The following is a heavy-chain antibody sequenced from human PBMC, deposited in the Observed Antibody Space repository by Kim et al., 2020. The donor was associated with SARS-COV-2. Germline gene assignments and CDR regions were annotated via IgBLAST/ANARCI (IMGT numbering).Heavy chain of an antibody. CDR1: GGSISSGDYY. Sequence: SETLSLTCTVSGGSISSGDYYWSWIRQPPGKGLEWIGYIYYSGSTYYNPSLKSRVTISVDTSKNQFSLKLSSVTAADTAMYYCATPGWTDAVDIWGQGTMVTVSS. CDR2: IYYSGST. D-gene: IGHD2-15*01. V-gene: IGHV4-30-4*01. J-gene: IGHJ3*02. CDR3: ATPGWTDAVDI.